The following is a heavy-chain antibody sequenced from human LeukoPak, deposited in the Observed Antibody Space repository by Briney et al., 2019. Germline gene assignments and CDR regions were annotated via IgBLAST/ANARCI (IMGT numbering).Heavy chain of an antibody. CDR2: IYHSGST. CDR3: ARPQPGGSGSYYFDY. J-gene: IGHJ4*02. CDR1: GYSISSGYY. V-gene: IGHV4-38-2*01. D-gene: IGHD1-26*01. Sequence: SETLSLTCAVSGYSISSGYYWGWIRQPPGKGLEWIGSIYHSGSTYYNPSLKSRVSISVDTSKNQFSLKLSSVTAADTAVYYCARPQPGGSGSYYFDYWGQGTLVTVSP.